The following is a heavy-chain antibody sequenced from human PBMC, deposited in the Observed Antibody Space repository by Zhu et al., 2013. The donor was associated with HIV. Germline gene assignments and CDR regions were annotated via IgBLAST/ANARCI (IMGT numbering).Heavy chain of an antibody. CDR2: INPIFGIT. CDR3: ARGGAGGNGGTWLY. J-gene: IGHJ4*02. CDR1: GGTFRIEV. D-gene: IGHD2-15*01. V-gene: IGHV1-69*04. Sequence: QVQLVQSGAEVKSPGSSLNVSCKPAGGTFRIEVISWVRQAPGQGLEWMGWINPIFGITFQAQKFLGRVTMTADKSTNTVYMELSSLTFEDTATYYCARGGAGGNGGTWLYWGQGSLVVVSS.